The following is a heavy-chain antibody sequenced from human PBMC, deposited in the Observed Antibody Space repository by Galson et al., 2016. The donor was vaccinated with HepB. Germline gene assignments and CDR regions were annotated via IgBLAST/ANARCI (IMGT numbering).Heavy chain of an antibody. Sequence: TLSLTCSVSGGAINSAYHWSCIRHHPGKGLEWSGYISYTGITNYKSSLKSRITMSIDTSRNQFSLRLSAVTAADMAIYYWARGPPDYHDSGSFYSGGFDPWGQGTLVTVSS. CDR3: ARGPPDYHDSGSFYSGGFDP. D-gene: IGHD3-10*01. J-gene: IGHJ5*02. CDR1: GGAINSAYH. V-gene: IGHV4-31*03. CDR2: ISYTGIT.